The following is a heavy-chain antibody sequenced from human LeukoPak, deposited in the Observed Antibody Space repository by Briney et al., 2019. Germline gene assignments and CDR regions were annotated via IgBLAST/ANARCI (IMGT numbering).Heavy chain of an antibody. CDR1: GGSISSYY. D-gene: IGHD2-15*01. J-gene: IGHJ4*02. CDR3: ARVTGYVIEDNFDY. V-gene: IGHV4-59*01. CDR2: IYYSGST. Sequence: SETPSLTCTVSGGSISSYYWSWIRQPPGKGLEWIGYIYYSGSTNYNPSLKSRVTISVDTSKNQFSLKLRSVTAADTAVYYCARVTGYVIEDNFDYWGQGTLATVSS.